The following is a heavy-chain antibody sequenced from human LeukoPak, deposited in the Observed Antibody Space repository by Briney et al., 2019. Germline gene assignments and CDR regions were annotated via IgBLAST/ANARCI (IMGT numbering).Heavy chain of an antibody. CDR2: ISGSGGST. CDR3: ARQVGYSYGLFDQ. V-gene: IGHV3-23*01. D-gene: IGHD5-18*01. J-gene: IGHJ4*02. Sequence: GGSLRLSCAASGFTFSSYAMSWVRQAPGKGLEWVSAISGSGGSTYYADSVKGRFTISRDNAKNSVFLQMNGLRPEDTAVYYCARQVGYSYGLFDQWGQGTLVIVSS. CDR1: GFTFSSYA.